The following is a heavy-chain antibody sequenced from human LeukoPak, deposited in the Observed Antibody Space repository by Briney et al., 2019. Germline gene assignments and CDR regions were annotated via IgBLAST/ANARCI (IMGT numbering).Heavy chain of an antibody. CDR3: ARSPYGGDAFDI. CDR1: GFTFSSYA. J-gene: IGHJ3*02. CDR2: IYSGGST. D-gene: IGHD4-23*01. V-gene: IGHV3-53*01. Sequence: QTGGSLRLSCAASGFTFSSYAVTWVRQAPGKGLEWVSVIYSGGSTYYADSVKGRFTISRDNSKNTLYLQMNSLRAEDTAVYYCARSPYGGDAFDIWGQGTMVTVSS.